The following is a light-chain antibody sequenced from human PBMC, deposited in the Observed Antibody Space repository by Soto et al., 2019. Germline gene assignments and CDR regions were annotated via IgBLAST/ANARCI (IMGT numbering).Light chain of an antibody. V-gene: IGLV1-44*01. CDR2: SNN. CDR1: SSNIGTRS. Sequence: QTVVTQPPSASGTPGQRVTISCSGSSSNIGTRSVNWYQQVPGTAPKLVIYSNNQRPSGVPGRFSGSKYGTSASLAISGLQSEDEADYYCAAWDDSLNVVVFGGRTKVTVL. CDR3: AAWDDSLNVVV. J-gene: IGLJ2*01.